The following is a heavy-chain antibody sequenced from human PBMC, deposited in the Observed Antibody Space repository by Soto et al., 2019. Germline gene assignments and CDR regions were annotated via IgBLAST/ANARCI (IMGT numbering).Heavy chain of an antibody. V-gene: IGHV1-8*01. CDR3: ARERSAAGTGWFDP. J-gene: IGHJ5*02. CDR1: GYTFTSYD. CDR2: MNPNSGNT. D-gene: IGHD6-13*01. Sequence: QVQLVQSGAEVKKSGASVKVSCKASGYTFTSYDINWVRQATGQGLEWMGWMNPNSGNTGYAQKFQGRGTITMNTAISKDYMELSSLRDDDAAVYYCARERSAAGTGWFDPWGQGTLVTVSS.